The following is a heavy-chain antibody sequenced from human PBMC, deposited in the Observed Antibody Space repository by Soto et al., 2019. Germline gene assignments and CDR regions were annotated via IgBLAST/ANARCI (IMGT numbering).Heavy chain of an antibody. CDR2: VSGRGSDT. V-gene: IGHV3-23*01. CDR3: AQSSGYGLTGILSPFDS. CDR1: GFACSRYT. J-gene: IGHJ4*02. D-gene: IGHD5-12*01. Sequence: EVQLLESGGGLVQPGGSLRLSCAASGFACSRYTMSWVRQSPGKGLEWVSGVSGRGSDTYYADSVKGRFTISRDIPKNTGYLQVGSLRAEDTAVYYCAQSSGYGLTGILSPFDSWGEGTLVTVSS.